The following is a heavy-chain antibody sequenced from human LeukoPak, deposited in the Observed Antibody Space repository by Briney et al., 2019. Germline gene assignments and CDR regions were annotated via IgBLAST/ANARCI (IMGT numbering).Heavy chain of an antibody. J-gene: IGHJ3*02. CDR2: LYSGGGA. Sequence: GGSLRLSCAASGFSVNTNYMTWVRQAPGKGLEWVSVLYSGGGAYYADSVKDRFTISRDYSQNTLLLQMNSLRAEDTALYYCARGKTSDDIIEDAFDIWGQGTTVTVSS. V-gene: IGHV3-66*01. D-gene: IGHD3-9*01. CDR1: GFSVNTNY. CDR3: ARGKTSDDIIEDAFDI.